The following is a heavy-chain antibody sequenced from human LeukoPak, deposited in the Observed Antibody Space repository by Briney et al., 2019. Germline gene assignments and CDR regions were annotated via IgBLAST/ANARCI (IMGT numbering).Heavy chain of an antibody. D-gene: IGHD6-6*01. CDR3: ARALLEYSSSSGHDY. CDR2: ISAYNGNT. CDR1: GYTFTSYG. V-gene: IGHV1-18*01. Sequence: ASVKVSCKASGYTFTSYGISWVRQAPGQGLEWMGWISAYNGNTNYAQKLQGRVTMTTDTSTNTAYMELRSLRSDDTAVYYCARALLEYSSSSGHDYWGQGTLVTVSS. J-gene: IGHJ4*02.